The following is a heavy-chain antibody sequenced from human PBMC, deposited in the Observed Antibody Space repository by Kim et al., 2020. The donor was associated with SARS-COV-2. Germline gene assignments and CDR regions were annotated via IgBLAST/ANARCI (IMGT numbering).Heavy chain of an antibody. D-gene: IGHD6-13*01. V-gene: IGHV3-11*01. CDR1: GFTFSDYY. Sequence: GGSLRLSCAASGFTFSDYYMSWIRQAPGKGLEWVSYISSSGSTIYYADSVKGRFTISRDNAKNSLYLQMNSLRAEDTAVYYCARVYSSSWDYFDYWGQGTLVTVSS. J-gene: IGHJ4*02. CDR2: ISSSGSTI. CDR3: ARVYSSSWDYFDY.